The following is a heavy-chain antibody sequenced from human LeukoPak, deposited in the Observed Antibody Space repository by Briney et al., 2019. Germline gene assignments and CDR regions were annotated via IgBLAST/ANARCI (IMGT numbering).Heavy chain of an antibody. D-gene: IGHD6-13*01. J-gene: IGHJ4*02. CDR3: ATGYSPLYYFDY. CDR1: GYTFTSYG. CDR2: INPNSGGT. V-gene: IGHV1-2*02. Sequence: ASVKVSCKASGYTFTSYGISWVRQAPGQGLEWMGWINPNSGGTNYAQKFQGRVTMTRDTSISTAYMELSRLRSDDTAVYYCATGYSPLYYFDYWGQGTLVTVSS.